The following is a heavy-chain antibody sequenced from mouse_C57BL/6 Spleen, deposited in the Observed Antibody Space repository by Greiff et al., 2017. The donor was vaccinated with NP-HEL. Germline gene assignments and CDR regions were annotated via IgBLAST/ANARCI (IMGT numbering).Heavy chain of an antibody. D-gene: IGHD1-1*01. V-gene: IGHV1-69*01. J-gene: IGHJ1*03. CDR1: GYTFTSYW. CDR3: ARGATTVVAHWYFDV. Sequence: QVQLQQPGAELVMPGASVKLSCKASGYTFTSYWMHWVKQRPGQGLEWIGEIDPSDSYTNYNQKFKGKSTLTVDKSSSTAYMQLSSLTSEDSAVYYCARGATTVVAHWYFDVWGTGTTVTVSS. CDR2: IDPSDSYT.